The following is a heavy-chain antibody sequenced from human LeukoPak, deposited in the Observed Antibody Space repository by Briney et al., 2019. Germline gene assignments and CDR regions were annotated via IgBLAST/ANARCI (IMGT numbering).Heavy chain of an antibody. Sequence: GGSLRLSCAASGFTVSSNYMSWVRQAPGKGLECVASISRNSGDYTLYAASVKGRFTISRDNSRSTLYLQMNSLRAEDTAVYYCSKKGQNEDYGKPDWGQGTLVTVSS. CDR3: SKKGQNEDYGKPD. CDR2: ISRNSGDYT. CDR1: GFTVSSNY. J-gene: IGHJ4*02. D-gene: IGHD4-17*01. V-gene: IGHV3-23*01.